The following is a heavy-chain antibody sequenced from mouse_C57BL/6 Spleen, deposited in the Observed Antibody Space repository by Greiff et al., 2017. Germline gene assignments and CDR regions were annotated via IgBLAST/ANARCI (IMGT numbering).Heavy chain of an antibody. V-gene: IGHV1-55*01. Sequence: VKLQQPGAELVKPGASVKMSCKASGYTFTSYWITWVKQRPGQGLEWIGDIYPGSGSTNYNEKFKSKATLTVDTSSSTAYMQLSSLTSEGSAVYYCAREKEGYFDVWGTGTTVTVSS. J-gene: IGHJ1*03. CDR2: IYPGSGST. CDR3: AREKEGYFDV. CDR1: GYTFTSYW.